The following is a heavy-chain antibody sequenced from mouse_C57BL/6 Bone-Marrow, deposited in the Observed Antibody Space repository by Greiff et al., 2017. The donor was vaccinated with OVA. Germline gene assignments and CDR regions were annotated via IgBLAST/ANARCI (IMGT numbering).Heavy chain of an antibody. CDR2: INPGSGGT. Sequence: QVQLQQSGAELVRPGTSVKVSCKASGYAFTNYLIEWVKQRPGQGLEWIGVINPGSGGTNYNEKFKGKATLTADKSSSTAYMQLSSLTSEDSAVYFCARDYGSSDEAMDYWGQGTSVTVSS. J-gene: IGHJ4*01. CDR1: GYAFTNYL. V-gene: IGHV1-54*01. CDR3: ARDYGSSDEAMDY. D-gene: IGHD1-1*01.